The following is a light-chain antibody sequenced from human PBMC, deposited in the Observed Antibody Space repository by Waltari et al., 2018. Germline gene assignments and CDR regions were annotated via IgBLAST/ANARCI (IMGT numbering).Light chain of an antibody. J-gene: IGLJ2*01. CDR2: DVS. V-gene: IGLV2-14*03. CDR1: LSDGDEYRI. CDR3: SYYPDTHTPVV. Sequence: QSALTQPASVSGSPGQSVTISCTAVLSDGDEYRILSWCRQHPGKAPKLILYDVSNRASDISNRFSGYKSGNTASLTISRLQADDEADYFFSYYPDTHTPVVFGGGTKLTV.